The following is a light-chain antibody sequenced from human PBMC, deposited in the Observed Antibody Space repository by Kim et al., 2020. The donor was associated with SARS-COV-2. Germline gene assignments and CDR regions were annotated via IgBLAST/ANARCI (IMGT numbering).Light chain of an antibody. J-gene: IGKJ1*01. V-gene: IGKV3-20*01. Sequence: EIVLTQFPGTLSLSPGEGATLSCRASQSFARSYLAWYQQKPGQAPRLLIFGATTRASGIPDRFSGTGSGTDFTLNITRLEPDDFAGYYCQQYGTSPTWTFGPGTKVDIK. CDR1: QSFARSY. CDR3: QQYGTSPTWT. CDR2: GAT.